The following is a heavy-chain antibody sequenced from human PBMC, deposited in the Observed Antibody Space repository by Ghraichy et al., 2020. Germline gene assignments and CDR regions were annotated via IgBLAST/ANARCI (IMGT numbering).Heavy chain of an antibody. CDR2: IFYTGTA. CDR3: ARVMTSYCGGDCYSHYFAF. D-gene: IGHD2-21*02. J-gene: IGHJ4*02. CDR1: GGSMSPFH. Sequence: SETLSLTCSVSGGSMSPFHWSWVRKSPGKGLEWIGNIFYTGTATYNSALKSRVTISIDTSTIQFSLKLRSMTAADTAVYYCARVMTSYCGGDCYSHYFAFWGQGTLVTASS. V-gene: IGHV4-59*01.